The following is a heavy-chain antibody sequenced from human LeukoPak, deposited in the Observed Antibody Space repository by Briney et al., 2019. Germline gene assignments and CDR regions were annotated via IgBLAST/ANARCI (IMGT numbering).Heavy chain of an antibody. CDR1: GFTFSSYS. CDR2: ISRSSNYI. J-gene: IGHJ4*02. CDR3: ARGENNYGYYYFDY. Sequence: PGGSLRLSCAASGFTFSSYSMNWVRQAPGKGLEWVSSISRSSNYIYYADSVKGRFTISRDNAKNSLYLQINSLRAEDTSVYYCARGENNYGYYYFDYWGQGTPVTVSS. D-gene: IGHD5-24*01. V-gene: IGHV3-21*01.